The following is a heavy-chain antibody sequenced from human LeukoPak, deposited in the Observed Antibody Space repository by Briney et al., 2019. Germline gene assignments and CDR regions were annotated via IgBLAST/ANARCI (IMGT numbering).Heavy chain of an antibody. CDR2: ISSNGGST. D-gene: IGHD3-10*01. CDR3: ARARSLLFMDV. CDR1: EFTFSSYA. J-gene: IGHJ6*03. V-gene: IGHV3-64*01. Sequence: GGSLRLSCAASEFTFSSYAMHWVRQAPGKGLEYVSAISSNGGSTYYANSVKGRFTISRDNSKNTLYLQMGSLRAEDMAVYYCARARSLLFMDVWGKGTTVTISS.